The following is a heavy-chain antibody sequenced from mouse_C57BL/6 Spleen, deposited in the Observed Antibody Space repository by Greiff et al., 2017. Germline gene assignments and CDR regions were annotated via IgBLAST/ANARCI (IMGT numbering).Heavy chain of an antibody. CDR1: GYAFSSSW. D-gene: IGHD1-1*01. V-gene: IGHV1-82*01. CDR3: ARPITTVVGYFDV. Sequence: QVQLQQSGPELVKPGASVKISCKASGYAFSSSWMNWVKQRPGKGLEWIGRIYPGDGDTNYNGKFKGKATLTADKSSSTAYMQLSSLTSEDSAVYFCARPITTVVGYFDVWGTGTTVTVSS. J-gene: IGHJ1*03. CDR2: IYPGDGDT.